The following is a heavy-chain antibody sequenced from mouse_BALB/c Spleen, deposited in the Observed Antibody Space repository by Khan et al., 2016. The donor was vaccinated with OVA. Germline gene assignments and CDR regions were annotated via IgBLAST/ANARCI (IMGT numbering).Heavy chain of an antibody. CDR2: INTYTGEP. V-gene: IGHV9-3-1*01. CDR3: ARTPTLSYVMVY. J-gene: IGHJ4*01. CDR1: GYNFTNYG. Sequence: QIQLVPSGPELKKPGETVKISCKASGYNFTNYGMNWVKQAPGKGLKWMGWINTYTGEPTYVADFKGRFAFSLETSANTAYLQINNLKNEDTATNFCARTPTLSYVMVYWGQGTSVTVSS.